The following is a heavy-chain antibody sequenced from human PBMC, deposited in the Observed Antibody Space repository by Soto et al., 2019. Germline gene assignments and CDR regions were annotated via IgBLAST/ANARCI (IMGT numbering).Heavy chain of an antibody. J-gene: IGHJ6*02. CDR1: GGSISSRSYY. CDR3: ASQASPYYYYGMEV. V-gene: IGHV4-39*01. Sequence: QLQLQESGPGLVKPSETLSLTCTVSGGSISSRSYYWGWIRQPPGKGREWIGNIYYSGSTYYNPFLKSRVTISVDTSKNQCSLKLSSVTAADTAVYYCASQASPYYYYGMEVWGQGTTVTVSS. CDR2: IYYSGST.